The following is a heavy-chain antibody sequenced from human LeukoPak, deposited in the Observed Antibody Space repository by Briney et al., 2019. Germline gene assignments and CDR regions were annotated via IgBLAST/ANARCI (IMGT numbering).Heavy chain of an antibody. Sequence: ASVKVSCKASGYTFTSYYMHWVRQAPGQGLELMGIIDPSGGSTSYAQKFQGRVTMTRDTSTSTVYMELSSLRSGDTAVYYCARQEGGSSSWYSVHQSEYFQHWGQGTLVTVSS. J-gene: IGHJ1*01. CDR3: ARQEGGSSSWYSVHQSEYFQH. CDR1: GYTFTSYY. CDR2: IDPSGGST. D-gene: IGHD6-13*01. V-gene: IGHV1-46*01.